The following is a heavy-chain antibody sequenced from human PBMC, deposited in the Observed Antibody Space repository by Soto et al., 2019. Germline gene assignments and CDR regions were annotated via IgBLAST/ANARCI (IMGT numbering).Heavy chain of an antibody. V-gene: IGHV1-69*01. CDR1: GVSFNNNG. CDR2: VSPPFRTS. CDR3: ARVLYYGSGSYSPYGLDV. D-gene: IGHD3-10*01. Sequence: QVQLVQSGAEVKKPGSSVKVSCKTSGVSFNNNGIGWVRQAPGHGLEWMGGVSPPFRTSNYARKFQGRISLTADASTGTVNMELGSLTSEDTAQYYCARVLYYGSGSYSPYGLDVWGQGPTVTVSS. J-gene: IGHJ6*02.